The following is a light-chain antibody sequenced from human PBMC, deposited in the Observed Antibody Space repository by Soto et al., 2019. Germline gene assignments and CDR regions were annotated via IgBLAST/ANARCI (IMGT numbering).Light chain of an antibody. J-gene: IGLJ3*02. CDR2: DVS. CDR3: CSYAGSYSWV. CDR1: SSDVGAYKY. Sequence: QSALTQPRSVSGSPGQSVTISCTGTSSDVGAYKYVSWYQQHPGKAPKFIIYDVSERPSGVPDRFSGSKSGDTASLTISGLQVEDEADYYCCSYAGSYSWVFGGGTKLTVL. V-gene: IGLV2-11*01.